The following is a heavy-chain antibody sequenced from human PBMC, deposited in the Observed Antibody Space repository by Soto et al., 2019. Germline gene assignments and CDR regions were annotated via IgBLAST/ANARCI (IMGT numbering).Heavy chain of an antibody. J-gene: IGHJ3*02. D-gene: IGHD2-15*01. V-gene: IGHV4-59*01. CDR2: IYYSGST. CDR1: GGSISSYY. Sequence: TSETLSLTCTVSGGSISSYYWSWIRQPPGKGLEWIGYIYYSGSTNYNPSLKSRVTISVDTSKNQFSLKLSSVTAADTAVYYCARARGDFVYPDAFDIWGRGTMVTVS. CDR3: ARARGDFVYPDAFDI.